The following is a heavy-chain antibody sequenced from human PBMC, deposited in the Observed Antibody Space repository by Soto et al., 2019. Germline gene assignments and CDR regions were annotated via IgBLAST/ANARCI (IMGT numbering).Heavy chain of an antibody. V-gene: IGHV1-18*01. Sequence: ASVKVSCKASGYTFTSYGISWVRQAPGQGLEWMGWISAYNGNTNYAQKLQGRVTMTTDTSTSTAYMELRSLRSDDTAVYYCARDSPIQWELLYYYYYYGMDVWGQGITVTVSS. J-gene: IGHJ6*02. D-gene: IGHD1-26*01. CDR3: ARDSPIQWELLYYYYYYGMDV. CDR1: GYTFTSYG. CDR2: ISAYNGNT.